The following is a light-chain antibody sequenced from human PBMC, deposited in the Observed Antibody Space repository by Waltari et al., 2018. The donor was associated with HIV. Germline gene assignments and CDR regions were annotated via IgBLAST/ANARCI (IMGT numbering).Light chain of an antibody. CDR3: QQYDSSPYS. Sequence: DIVMTQSPDSLAVSLGERATINCKSSQSVLYSSNNKNYLAWYQQKPGQPPKLLIYWASTRESGVPDRFSGSGSGTDFTLTISRLEPEDFAVYYCQQYDSSPYSFGQGTKVEIK. CDR1: QSVLYSSNNKNY. CDR2: WAS. V-gene: IGKV4-1*01. J-gene: IGKJ2*03.